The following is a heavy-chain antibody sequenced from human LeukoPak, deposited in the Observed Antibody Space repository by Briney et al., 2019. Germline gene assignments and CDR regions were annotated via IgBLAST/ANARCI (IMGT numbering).Heavy chain of an antibody. D-gene: IGHD1-26*01. CDR3: VAWGNSGNS. CDR1: GFTFSGHW. J-gene: IGHJ3*01. V-gene: IGHV3-7*01. Sequence: GGSLRLSCAASGFTFSGHWMSWVRQAPAKGLEWVAHMNGDGSQICYMDFVKGRFTISRDNAKNSLYLQMNGLRAEDTVVYYCVAWGNSGNSWGQGTMVIVSS. CDR2: MNGDGSQI.